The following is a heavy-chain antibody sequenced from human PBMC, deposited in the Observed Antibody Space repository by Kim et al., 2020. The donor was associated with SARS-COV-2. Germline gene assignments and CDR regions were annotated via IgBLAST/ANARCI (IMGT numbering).Heavy chain of an antibody. CDR2: IYYSGST. V-gene: IGHV4-59*13. CDR1: GGSISSYY. Sequence: SETLSLTCTVSGGSISSYYWSWIRQPPGKGLEWIGYIYYSGSTNYNPSLKSRVTISVDTSKNQFSLKLSSVTAADTAVYYCAREGMGEMATNEDAFDIWG. CDR3: AREGMGEMATNEDAFDI. J-gene: IGHJ3*02. D-gene: IGHD5-12*01.